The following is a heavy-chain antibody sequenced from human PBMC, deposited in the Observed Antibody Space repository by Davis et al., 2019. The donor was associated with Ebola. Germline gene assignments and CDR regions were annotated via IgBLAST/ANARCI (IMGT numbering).Heavy chain of an antibody. CDR2: INHSGST. V-gene: IGHV4-34*01. CDR1: GGSFSGYY. J-gene: IGHJ4*02. D-gene: IGHD3-3*01. Sequence: PSETLSLTCAVYGGSFSGYYWSWIRQPPGKGLEWIGEINHSGSTTYNPSLKSRVTISVDTSKNQFSLKLSSVTAADTAVYYCAREGDRWTDRFWSGYYRGPVDYWGQGTLVTVSS. CDR3: AREGDRWTDRFWSGYYRGPVDY.